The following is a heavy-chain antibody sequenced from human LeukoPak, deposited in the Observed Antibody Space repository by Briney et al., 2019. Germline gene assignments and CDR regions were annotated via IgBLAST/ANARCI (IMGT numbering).Heavy chain of an antibody. D-gene: IGHD4-17*01. CDR1: GFTFDDYT. V-gene: IGHV3-43*01. CDR2: ISWDGGST. Sequence: GGSLRLSCAASGFTFDDYTMHWVRQAPGKGLEWVSLISWDGGSTYYADSVKGRFTISRDNSKNSLHLQMNSLRTEDTALYYCAKDETYGDTNYFDYWGQGTLVTVSS. CDR3: AKDETYGDTNYFDY. J-gene: IGHJ4*02.